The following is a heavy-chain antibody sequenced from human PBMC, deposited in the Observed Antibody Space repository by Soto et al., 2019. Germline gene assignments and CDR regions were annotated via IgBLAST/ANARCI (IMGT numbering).Heavy chain of an antibody. V-gene: IGHV4-39*07. J-gene: IGHJ3*02. CDR2: IYYSGTT. CDR1: GCSIRDDTYY. D-gene: IGHD6-13*01. Sequence: SETLSLTCTVSGCSIRDDTYYWAWIRQPPGKGLEWIGSIYYSGTTYYNPSLKSRVTISVDTSKNQFSLKLSSVTAADTAVYYCARDLFYSSHDAFDIWGQGTMVTVSS. CDR3: ARDLFYSSHDAFDI.